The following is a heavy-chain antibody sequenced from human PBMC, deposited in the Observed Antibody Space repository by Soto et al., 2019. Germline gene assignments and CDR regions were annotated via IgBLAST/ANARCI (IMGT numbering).Heavy chain of an antibody. CDR2: IYSTGSS. Sequence: LSLTCTVSGDSLSLYYWSWIRLSPGKGLEWIGYIYSTGSSNQNPSLRDRVAVSADASKNQFYLTLSSMTAADTAVYYCARGERKVNWRPYFDTWGQGIQVTVSS. CDR3: ARGERKVNWRPYFDT. CDR1: GDSLSLYY. J-gene: IGHJ5*02. D-gene: IGHD1-26*01. V-gene: IGHV4-59*01.